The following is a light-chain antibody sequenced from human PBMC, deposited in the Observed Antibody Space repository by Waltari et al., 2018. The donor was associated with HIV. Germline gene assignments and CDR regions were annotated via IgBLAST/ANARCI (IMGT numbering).Light chain of an antibody. J-gene: IGKJ3*01. CDR2: TAS. CDR1: QGISSY. V-gene: IGKV1-9*01. Sequence: SQLTQSPPFLPAPVGHSVNFTCPASQGISSYLAWYQQKPGKAPKLLIYTASILQSGVPSRFSGSGSGTEFTLTISSLQPEDFATYYCQRLNSYRFTFGPGTKVDIK. CDR3: QRLNSYRFT.